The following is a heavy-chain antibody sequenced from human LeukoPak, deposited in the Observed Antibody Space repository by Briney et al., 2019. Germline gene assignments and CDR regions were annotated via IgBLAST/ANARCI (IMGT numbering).Heavy chain of an antibody. Sequence: GGSLRLSCAASGFTFSSYAMNWVRQAPGKGLEWVSTISGGGGTTYYADSVKGRFTISRDNAKNSLYLQMNSLRAEDTAVYYCARFGTKRGPFDYWGQGTLVTVSS. D-gene: IGHD3-10*01. J-gene: IGHJ4*02. CDR2: ISGGGGTT. CDR1: GFTFSSYA. CDR3: ARFGTKRGPFDY. V-gene: IGHV3-21*01.